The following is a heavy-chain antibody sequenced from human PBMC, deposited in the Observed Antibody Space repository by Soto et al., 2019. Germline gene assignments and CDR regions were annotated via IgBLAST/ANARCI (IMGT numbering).Heavy chain of an antibody. V-gene: IGHV4-31*03. J-gene: IGHJ5*02. CDR1: GGSISSGGYY. CDR2: IYYSGST. D-gene: IGHD5-12*01. Sequence: PSETLSLTCTVSGGSISSGGYYWSWIRQHPGKGLEWIGYIYYSGSTYYNPSLKSRVTISVDTSKNQFSLKLSSVTAADTAVYYCARGRYSGYGFFVRFDPWGQGTLVTVSS. CDR3: ARGRYSGYGFFVRFDP.